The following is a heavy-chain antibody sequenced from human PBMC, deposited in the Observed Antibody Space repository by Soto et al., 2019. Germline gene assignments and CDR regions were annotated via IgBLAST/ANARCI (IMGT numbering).Heavy chain of an antibody. CDR1: GGTISSYY. CDR2: FYYNGST. Sequence: SETLSLTCTGSGGTISSYYMSWIRQPPGKGLECIGNFYYNGSTTYNPSLKSRVTISAETSKSQFLLKLMSVTAADTAADYCWRGSQRTWGESSRVRFDPWGQGTLVTVSS. D-gene: IGHD6-13*01. CDR3: WRGSQRTWGESSRVRFDP. V-gene: IGHV4-59*01. J-gene: IGHJ5*02.